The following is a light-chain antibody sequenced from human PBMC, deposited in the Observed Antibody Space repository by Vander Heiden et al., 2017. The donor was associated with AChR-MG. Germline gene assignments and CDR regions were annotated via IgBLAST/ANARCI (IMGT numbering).Light chain of an antibody. J-gene: IGKJ2*02. CDR2: LGS. CDR3: MEALQSPCT. Sequence: DIVMSQSPLSLAVSPGEPASVSCRSSQSLLHKNGYHYLDWYLQKPGQSPQLLIYLGSNRASGVPDRVSGSGSGTDFTLKISRVEPEDVGVYYCMEALQSPCTFGQGTKLEIK. V-gene: IGKV2-28*01. CDR1: QSLLHKNGYHY.